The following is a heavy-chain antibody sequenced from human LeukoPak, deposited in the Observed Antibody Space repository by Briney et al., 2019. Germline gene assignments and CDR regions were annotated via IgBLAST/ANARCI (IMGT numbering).Heavy chain of an antibody. CDR2: IWYDGSNK. Sequence: GGSLRLSCAASGFTFSSYGMHWVRQAPGKGLEWVAVIWYDGSNKYYADSVKGRFTISRDNSKNTLYLQMNSLRAEDTAVYYRGRGDYYDSSGYYPDYWGQGTLVTVSS. CDR3: GRGDYYDSSGYYPDY. J-gene: IGHJ4*02. CDR1: GFTFSSYG. V-gene: IGHV3-33*01. D-gene: IGHD3-22*01.